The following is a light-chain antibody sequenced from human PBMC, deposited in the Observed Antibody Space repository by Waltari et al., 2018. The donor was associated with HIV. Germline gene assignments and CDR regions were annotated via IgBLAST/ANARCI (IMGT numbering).Light chain of an antibody. J-gene: IGLJ1*01. CDR3: HVWDRSSDHHV. Sequence: SYVLTQPPSVSVAPGQTARITCGGNKIGSKSVHWYQQKAGQAPVLVVYNGSDRPSGIRERVSGSRSGNTATLTISRGEAGDEADYYCHVWDRSSDHHVFGTGTKVTVL. CDR1: KIGSKS. CDR2: NGS. V-gene: IGLV3-21*02.